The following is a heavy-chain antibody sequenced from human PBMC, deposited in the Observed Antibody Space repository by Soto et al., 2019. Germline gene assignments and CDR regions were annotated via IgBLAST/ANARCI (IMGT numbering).Heavy chain of an antibody. D-gene: IGHD3-22*01. CDR1: GYALTELS. J-gene: IGHJ5*02. CDR2: FDPEEDES. CDR3: VATYYYDNSGYSWFDP. V-gene: IGHV1-24*01. Sequence: QVHLVQSGAEVKYPGASVKVSCKVSGYALTELSIHWVRQAPGEGLEWMGGFDPEEDESIYAQKFQGRVIMTEDTSTDTAYMELRSLRSEDTAVYYCVATYYYDNSGYSWFDPWGQGTLVTVSS.